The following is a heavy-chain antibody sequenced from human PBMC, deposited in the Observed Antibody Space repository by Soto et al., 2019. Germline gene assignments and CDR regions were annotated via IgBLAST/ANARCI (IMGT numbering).Heavy chain of an antibody. D-gene: IGHD2-21*01. V-gene: IGHV3-23*01. CDR2: ISGGGGRT. J-gene: IGHJ4*01. CDR1: GFTFTTFA. CDR3: AKLTYGALFTADWYPY. Sequence: EVQLSESGGGLVQPGGSLRLSCSASGFTFTTFAMSWVRQAPGKGLEWVAGISGGGGRTYYADSVKGRFTISRDNSKNPLFRKLTSLRAEAPDVSYWAKLTYGALFTADWYPYWVYGPRATVSA.